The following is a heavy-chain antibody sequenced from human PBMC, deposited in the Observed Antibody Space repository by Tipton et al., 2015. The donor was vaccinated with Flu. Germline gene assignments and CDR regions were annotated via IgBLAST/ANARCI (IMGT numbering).Heavy chain of an antibody. CDR3: ARDVAAVPAAIRD. Sequence: GLVKPSETLSLTCSVSGTSITSNFWSWIRQPPGKGLEWIAYDSYTGSSRYNPSLESRVTISMDTSVNQFSLKLSSVTAADTAMYYCARDVAAVPAAIRDWGQGTLVTVSS. D-gene: IGHD2-2*01. CDR1: GTSITSNF. CDR2: DSYTGSS. J-gene: IGHJ4*02. V-gene: IGHV4-59*12.